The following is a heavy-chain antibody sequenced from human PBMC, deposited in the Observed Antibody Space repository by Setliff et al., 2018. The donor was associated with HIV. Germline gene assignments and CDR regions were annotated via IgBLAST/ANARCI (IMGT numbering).Heavy chain of an antibody. CDR1: GGSISSYDYN. CDR2: IYYTGRA. D-gene: IGHD1-26*01. J-gene: IGHJ5*02. Sequence: NPSETLSLTCTVSGGSISSYDYNWGWIRQPPGKGLEWIANIYYTGRAYYNPSLKSRVTISVDTSKNQFSLKVTSLTAADTAVYYCARYRRGAEWFDPWGQGTLVTVSS. CDR3: ARYRRGAEWFDP. V-gene: IGHV4-39*01.